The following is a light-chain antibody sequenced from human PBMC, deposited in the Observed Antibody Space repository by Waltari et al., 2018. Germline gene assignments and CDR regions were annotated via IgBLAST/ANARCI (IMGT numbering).Light chain of an antibody. J-gene: IGLJ2*01. CDR1: SSDVGVYNY. V-gene: IGLV2-14*03. CDR2: DVN. CDR3: CSFTSSSTSV. Sequence: QSALTQPASVSGSPGQSITISCTGTSSDVGVYNYVSWYQQHPGKAPQLMIYDVNSRPSGVSNRFSGSKSGNTASLTISGLQAEDEADYYCCSFTSSSTSVFGGGTKVTVL.